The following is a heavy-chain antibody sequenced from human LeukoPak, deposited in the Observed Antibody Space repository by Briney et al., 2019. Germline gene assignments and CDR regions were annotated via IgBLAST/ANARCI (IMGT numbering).Heavy chain of an antibody. Sequence: GGSLRLSCAASGFTFSSYAMHWVRQAPGKGLEWVAVISYDGSNKYYADSVKGRFTISRDNSKNTLYLQLNSLRAEDTAVYYCARETYYYDSSGYSRYHFDYWGQGTLVTVSS. D-gene: IGHD3-22*01. J-gene: IGHJ4*02. CDR2: ISYDGSNK. V-gene: IGHV3-30-3*01. CDR1: GFTFSSYA. CDR3: ARETYYYDSSGYSRYHFDY.